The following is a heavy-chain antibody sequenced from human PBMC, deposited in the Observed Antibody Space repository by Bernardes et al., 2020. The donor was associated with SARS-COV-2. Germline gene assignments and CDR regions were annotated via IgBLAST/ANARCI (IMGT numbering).Heavy chain of an antibody. CDR2: VGYSGGGA. D-gene: IGHD5-18*01. J-gene: IGHJ6*02. CDR1: GVRFSLYS. CDR3: AKDKLEYSYGCMDV. Sequence: GSLRLSCVASGVRFSLYSMSWVRQGPGKGLEWVAVVGYSGGGAYYADSVRGRFTISRDNSRNTVYLEMTSLRVEDTAVYYCAKDKLEYSYGCMDVWGQGATVTVSS. V-gene: IGHV3-23*01.